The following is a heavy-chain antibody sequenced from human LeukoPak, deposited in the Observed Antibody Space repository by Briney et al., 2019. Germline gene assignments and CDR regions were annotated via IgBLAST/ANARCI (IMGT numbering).Heavy chain of an antibody. CDR3: ARHDAGIADHPFDN. CDR1: GGSISTYY. D-gene: IGHD6-6*01. J-gene: IGHJ4*02. CDR2: IHASGPT. Sequence: PSETLSLTCTVSGGSISTYYWSWIRRPPGKGLEWIAYIHASGPTNYNPSLKSRITTSVDTSKNQFSLKLSSVTAADTAVYYCARHDAGIADHPFDNWGQGTLVTVSS. V-gene: IGHV4-4*09.